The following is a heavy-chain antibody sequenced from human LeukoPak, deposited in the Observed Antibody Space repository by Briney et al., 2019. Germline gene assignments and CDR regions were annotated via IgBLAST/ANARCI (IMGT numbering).Heavy chain of an antibody. Sequence: SETLSLTCTVSGGSISSYYWSWIRQPPGKGLEWIGYVYYSGTTNYNPSLKSRVAISIDTSKSFSLKLSSVTAADTAVYYCARDRNFAVAGEDSYMDVWGKGTTVTVSS. CDR1: GGSISSYY. D-gene: IGHD6-19*01. CDR2: VYYSGTT. V-gene: IGHV4-59*01. CDR3: ARDRNFAVAGEDSYMDV. J-gene: IGHJ6*03.